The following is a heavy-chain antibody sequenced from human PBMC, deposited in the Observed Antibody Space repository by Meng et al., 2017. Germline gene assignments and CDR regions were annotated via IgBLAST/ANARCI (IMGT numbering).Heavy chain of an antibody. CDR2: IYHSGST. Sequence: VQLREAGPGLVTPSGTLSLSCAVTGGSISSSNWWSWVRQPPGKGLEWIGEIYHSGSTNYNPSLKSRVTISVDKSKNQFSLKLSSVTAADTAVYYCARDRGAVAGTNFDYWGQGTLVTSPQ. J-gene: IGHJ4*02. CDR3: ARDRGAVAGTNFDY. CDR1: GGSISSSNW. V-gene: IGHV4-4*02. D-gene: IGHD6-19*01.